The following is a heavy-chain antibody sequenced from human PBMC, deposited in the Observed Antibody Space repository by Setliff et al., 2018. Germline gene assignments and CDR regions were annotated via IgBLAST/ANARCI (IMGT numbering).Heavy chain of an antibody. J-gene: IGHJ3*02. CDR2: VYCGDSDT. Sequence: GESLKISCKASEYTFTNYWIGWVRQMPGKGLEWLGVVYCGDSDTRYSPAFQGQVTMSADKSSRSAYLQWSSLKASDTAMYYCARSPLDDAFDISGQGTMVTVSS. CDR3: ARSPLDDAFDI. CDR1: EYTFTNYW. V-gene: IGHV5-51*01.